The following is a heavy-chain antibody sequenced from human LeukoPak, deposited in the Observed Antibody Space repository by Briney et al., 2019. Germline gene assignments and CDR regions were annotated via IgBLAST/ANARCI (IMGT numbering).Heavy chain of an antibody. J-gene: IGHJ5*02. CDR1: GGSFSGYY. D-gene: IGHD3-16*01. CDR3: ARGFPRGESYGFDP. Sequence: SETLSLTCAVYGGSFSGYYWSWIRQPPGKGLEWIGEINHSGSTNYNPSLKSRVTISVDTSKNQFSLKLSSVTAADTAVYYCARGFPRGESYGFDPWGQGTLVTVSS. V-gene: IGHV4-34*01. CDR2: INHSGST.